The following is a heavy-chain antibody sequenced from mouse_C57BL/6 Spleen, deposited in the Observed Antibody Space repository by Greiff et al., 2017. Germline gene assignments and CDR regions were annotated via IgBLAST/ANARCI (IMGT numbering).Heavy chain of an antibody. V-gene: IGHV5-16*01. CDR3: ARDDYETGFAY. J-gene: IGHJ3*01. D-gene: IGHD2-4*01. Sequence: EVQVVESEGGLVQPGSSMKLSCTASGFTFSDYYMAWVRQVPEKGLEWVANINYDGSSTYYLDSLKSRFIISRDNAKNILYLQMSSLKSEDTATYYCARDDYETGFAYWGQGTLVTVSA. CDR2: INYDGSST. CDR1: GFTFSDYY.